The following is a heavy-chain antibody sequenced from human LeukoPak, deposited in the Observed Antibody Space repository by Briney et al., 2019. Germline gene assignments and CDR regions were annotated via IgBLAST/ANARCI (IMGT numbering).Heavy chain of an antibody. Sequence: PGGSLRLSCAASGFTFSSYGMNWVRQAPGKGLEWVSFISSTGGTIYYADAVKGRFTVSRDNAKNSLLLQMNSLRAEDTAVYYCAREVGATFDYWGQGTLVTVSS. D-gene: IGHD1-26*01. CDR3: AREVGATFDY. J-gene: IGHJ4*02. CDR1: GFTFSSYG. V-gene: IGHV3-48*01. CDR2: ISSTGGTI.